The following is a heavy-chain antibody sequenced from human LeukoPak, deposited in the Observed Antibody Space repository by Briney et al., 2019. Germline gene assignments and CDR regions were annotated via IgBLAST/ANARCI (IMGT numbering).Heavy chain of an antibody. J-gene: IGHJ5*02. V-gene: IGHV1-2*04. Sequence: ASVKVSCKASGYTFTCYYMHWVRQAPGQGLEWMGWINPNSGGTNYAQKFQGWVTMTRDTSISTAYMELSRLRSDDTAVYYCARSEMITFGEPQNWFDPWGQGTLVTVSS. CDR2: INPNSGGT. D-gene: IGHD3-16*01. CDR1: GYTFTCYY. CDR3: ARSEMITFGEPQNWFDP.